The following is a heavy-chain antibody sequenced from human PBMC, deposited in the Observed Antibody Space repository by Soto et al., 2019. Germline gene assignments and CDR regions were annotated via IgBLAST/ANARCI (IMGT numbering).Heavy chain of an antibody. Sequence: GGSLRLSCAASGFTFSGSAMHWVRQASGKGLEWVGRIRSKANSHATAYAASVKGRFTISRDDSKNTAYLQMNSLKTEDTAVYYCTSNKGDWNYVWFDPWGQGTLVTVSS. D-gene: IGHD1-7*01. CDR1: GFTFSGSA. V-gene: IGHV3-73*01. J-gene: IGHJ5*02. CDR3: TSNKGDWNYVWFDP. CDR2: IRSKANSHAT.